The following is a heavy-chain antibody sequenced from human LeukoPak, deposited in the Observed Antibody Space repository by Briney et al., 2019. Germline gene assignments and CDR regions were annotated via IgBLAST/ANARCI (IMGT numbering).Heavy chain of an antibody. CDR1: GFTFSSYS. CDR2: ISSSSSYI. J-gene: IGHJ1*01. V-gene: IGHV3-21*01. Sequence: PGGSLRLSCAASGFTFSSYSMNWVRQAPGKGLEWVSSISSSSSYIYYADSVKGRFTISRDNAKNSLYLQMNSLRAEDTAVYYCALMRTGWQQLAFPSAEYFQHWGQGTLVTVSS. CDR3: ALMRTGWQQLAFPSAEYFQH. D-gene: IGHD6-13*01.